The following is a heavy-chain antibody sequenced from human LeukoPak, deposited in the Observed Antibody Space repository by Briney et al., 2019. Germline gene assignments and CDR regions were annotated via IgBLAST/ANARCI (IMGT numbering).Heavy chain of an antibody. Sequence: GASVKVSCKASKYTFTGYYMHWVRQAPGQGLEWMGWINPNSGGTNYAQKFQGRVTMTRDTSISTAYMELSRLRSDDTAVYYCARDRSRITIFGVVNFPDYWGQGTLVTVSS. CDR1: KYTFTGYY. D-gene: IGHD3-3*01. CDR3: ARDRSRITIFGVVNFPDY. J-gene: IGHJ4*02. CDR2: INPNSGGT. V-gene: IGHV1-2*02.